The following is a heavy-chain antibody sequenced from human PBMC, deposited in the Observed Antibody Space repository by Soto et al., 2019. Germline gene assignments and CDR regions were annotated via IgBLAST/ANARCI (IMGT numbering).Heavy chain of an antibody. CDR2: IYYSGST. J-gene: IGHJ3*02. D-gene: IGHD3-22*01. Sequence: QVQLQESGPGLVKPSQTLSLTCTVSGGSISSGGYYWSWIRNHPGKGLQWMGYIYYSGSTYYNPSLKSRVTISVDTSKNQFSLKLSSVTAGDTAVYYCARDRDYDSSGNDAFDIWGQGTMVTVSS. CDR3: ARDRDYDSSGNDAFDI. CDR1: GGSISSGGYY. V-gene: IGHV4-31*03.